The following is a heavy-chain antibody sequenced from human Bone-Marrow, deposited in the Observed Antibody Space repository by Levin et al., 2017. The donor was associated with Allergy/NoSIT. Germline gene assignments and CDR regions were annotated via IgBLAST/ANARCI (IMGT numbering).Heavy chain of an antibody. J-gene: IGHJ3*02. V-gene: IGHV1-46*01. CDR1: GYTFITYY. CDR3: ARPMEQQRAFDAFDI. D-gene: IGHD6-13*01. Sequence: PEASVKVSCKASGYTFITYYMHWVRQAPGQGLEWMGIINPSGGTSNYAQKFQGRVTMTWDTSTTTVYMELSSLRSEDTAVYYCARPMEQQRAFDAFDIWGQGTVVTVSS. CDR2: INPSGGTS.